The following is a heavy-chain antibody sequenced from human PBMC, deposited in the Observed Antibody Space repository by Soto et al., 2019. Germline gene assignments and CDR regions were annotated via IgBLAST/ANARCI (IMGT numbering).Heavy chain of an antibody. CDR2: ISYSAKT. V-gene: IGHV4-38-2*02. CDR1: GYSITSGFY. D-gene: IGHD3-22*01. Sequence: SDTLSLTCTFSGYSITSGFYWGWVRQSPGKGLEWIGSISYSAKTFYNPSLASRFSIAVDTSKNHFSLRLTSVTAADTALYYCTRGAGAPWVRFDAWGLGTLVTV. J-gene: IGHJ5*02. CDR3: TRGAGAPWVRFDA.